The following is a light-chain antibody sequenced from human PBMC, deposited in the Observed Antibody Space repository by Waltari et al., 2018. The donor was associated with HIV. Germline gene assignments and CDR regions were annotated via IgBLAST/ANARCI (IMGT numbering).Light chain of an antibody. CDR1: SGSVSPSYY. Sequence: QTVVTQAPSFSVSPGGTVTLPCGLSSGSVSPSYYPTWYQQTPGQAPRTLIYSTNTRSSGVPDRFSGSILGNKAALTITGAQADDESDYYCVLYMGSGIGVFGGGTKLTVL. CDR3: VLYMGSGIGV. V-gene: IGLV8-61*01. CDR2: STN. J-gene: IGLJ3*02.